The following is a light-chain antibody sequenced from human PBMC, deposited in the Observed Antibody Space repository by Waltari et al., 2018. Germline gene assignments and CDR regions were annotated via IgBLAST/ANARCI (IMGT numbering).Light chain of an antibody. CDR2: RNN. J-gene: IGLJ1*01. CDR3: ASWDDSHYV. Sequence: QSVLTQPPSASETPGQRVTISCSGSTANLGRHYLYWYQQPPGTAPKPLIYRNNQRPSGVPDRFSASKSGTSASLAIDGLRSEDEAIYYCASWDDSHYVFGPGTQVTVL. V-gene: IGLV1-47*01. CDR1: TANLGRHY.